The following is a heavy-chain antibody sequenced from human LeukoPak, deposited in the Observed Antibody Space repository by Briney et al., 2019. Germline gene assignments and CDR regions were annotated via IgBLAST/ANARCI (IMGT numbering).Heavy chain of an antibody. CDR3: ARDSGRLQKDY. V-gene: IGHV1-2*02. CDR2: FNHNSGGT. Sequence: SSVKVSCKASVYTFPGYYMQWVRQAPAQALEWRGWFNHNSGGTNYAQKFQGRVTMTRDTSISTAYMELSRLRSDDTAVYYCARDSGRLQKDYWGQGTLVTVSS. CDR1: VYTFPGYY. D-gene: IGHD5-24*01. J-gene: IGHJ4*02.